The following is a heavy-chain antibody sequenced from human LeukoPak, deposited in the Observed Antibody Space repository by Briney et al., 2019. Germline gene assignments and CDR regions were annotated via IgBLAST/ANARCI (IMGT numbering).Heavy chain of an antibody. CDR1: GFTFSSYA. V-gene: IGHV3-23*01. Sequence: GGSLRLSCAASGFTFSSYAMSWVRQAPGQELEWVSAASGSGGSTYYADSVKGRFTISRDNSKNTLYLQMNSLRAEDTAVYYCAKDLGSVVTPPSLDYWGQGTLVTVSS. CDR2: ASGSGGST. D-gene: IGHD4-23*01. J-gene: IGHJ4*02. CDR3: AKDLGSVVTPPSLDY.